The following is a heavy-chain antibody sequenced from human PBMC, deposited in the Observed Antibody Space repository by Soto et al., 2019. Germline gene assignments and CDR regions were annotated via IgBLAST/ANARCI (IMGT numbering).Heavy chain of an antibody. V-gene: IGHV5-51*01. CDR3: ARYVLRFLEWPKNWFDP. Sequence: GESLKISCKGSGYSFTSYWIGWVRQMPGKGLEWMGIIYPGDSDTRYSPSFQGQVTISADKSISTAYLQWSSLKASGTAMYYCARYVLRFLEWPKNWFDPWGQGTLVTSPQ. D-gene: IGHD3-3*01. J-gene: IGHJ5*02. CDR1: GYSFTSYW. CDR2: IYPGDSDT.